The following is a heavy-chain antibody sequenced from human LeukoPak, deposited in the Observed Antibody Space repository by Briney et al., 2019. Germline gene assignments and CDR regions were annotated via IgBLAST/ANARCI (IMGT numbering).Heavy chain of an antibody. CDR3: ARALRTDILTTDY. CDR1: GYTFTSHF. V-gene: IGHV1-2*02. J-gene: IGHJ4*02. D-gene: IGHD3-9*01. Sequence: GASVKVSCKASGYTFTSHFVHWVRQAPGQGLEWMGWINPNSGGALHAQNFQGRVTMTRDTSISTAYMELSRLRSDDTAVYYCARALRTDILTTDYWGQGTLVTLSS. CDR2: INPNSGGA.